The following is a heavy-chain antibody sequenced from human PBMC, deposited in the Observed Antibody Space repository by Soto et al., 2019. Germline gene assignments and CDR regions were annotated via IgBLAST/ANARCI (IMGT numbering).Heavy chain of an antibody. CDR2: FDPEDGET. CDR1: GYTLTELS. D-gene: IGHD2-2*01. J-gene: IGHJ4*02. V-gene: IGHV1-24*01. Sequence: ASVKVSCKVSGYTLTELSMHWVRQAPGKGLEWMGGFDPEDGETIYAQKFQGRVTMTEDTSTDTAYMELSSLRSEDTAVYYCATPYCSSTSCYAQKTPLKSYFDYWGQGALVTVSS. CDR3: ATPYCSSTSCYAQKTPLKSYFDY.